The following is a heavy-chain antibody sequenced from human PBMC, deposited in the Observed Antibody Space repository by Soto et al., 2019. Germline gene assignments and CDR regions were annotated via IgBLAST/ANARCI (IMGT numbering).Heavy chain of an antibody. J-gene: IGHJ4*02. CDR3: ARGGASYYDFWSGYYEIDY. CDR2: IYYSGST. D-gene: IGHD3-3*01. V-gene: IGHV4-30-4*01. Sequence: SETLSLTCTVSGGSISSGDYYWSWIRQPPWKGLEWIGYIYYSGSTYYNPSLKSRVTISVDTSKNQFSLKLSSVTAADTAVYYCARGGASYYDFWSGYYEIDYWGQGXLVTVHS. CDR1: GGSISSGDYY.